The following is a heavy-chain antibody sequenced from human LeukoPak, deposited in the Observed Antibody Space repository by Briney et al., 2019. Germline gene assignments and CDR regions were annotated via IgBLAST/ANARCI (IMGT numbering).Heavy chain of an antibody. CDR3: AKGYSSSWSPLTN. V-gene: IGHV1-8*01. Sequence: GASVKVSCKASGYTFTSYDINWVRQATGQGLEWMGWMNPNSGNTGYAQKFQGRVTMTRNTSISTAYMELSSLRSEDTAVYHCAKGYSSSWSPLTNWGQGTLVTVSS. D-gene: IGHD6-13*01. J-gene: IGHJ4*02. CDR1: GYTFTSYD. CDR2: MNPNSGNT.